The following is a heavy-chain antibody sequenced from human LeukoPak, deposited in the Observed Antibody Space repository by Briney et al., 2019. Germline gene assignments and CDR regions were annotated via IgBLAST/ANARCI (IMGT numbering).Heavy chain of an antibody. CDR2: INHSGST. V-gene: IGHV4-34*01. CDR3: ARSGDSGWYYNDAFDI. D-gene: IGHD6-19*01. Sequence: SETLSLTCAVYGGSFSGYYWSWIRQPPGKGLEWIGEINHSGSTNYNPSLKSRVTISVDTSKNQFSLKLCSVTAADTAVYYCARSGDSGWYYNDAFDIWAKGQWSPSLQ. J-gene: IGHJ3*02. CDR1: GGSFSGYY.